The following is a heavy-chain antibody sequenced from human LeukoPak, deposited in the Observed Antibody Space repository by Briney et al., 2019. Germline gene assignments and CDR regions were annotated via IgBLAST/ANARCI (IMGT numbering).Heavy chain of an antibody. CDR3: ARDWWELVPFDY. D-gene: IGHD1-26*01. CDR2: ISSSSSYI. Sequence: GGSLRLSCAASGFTFSSYSMNWVRQAPGKGLEWVSSISSSSSYIYYADSVKGRFTISRDNAKNSLYLQMNSLRAEDTAVYYCARDWWELVPFDYWGQGTLVTVSS. J-gene: IGHJ4*02. V-gene: IGHV3-21*01. CDR1: GFTFSSYS.